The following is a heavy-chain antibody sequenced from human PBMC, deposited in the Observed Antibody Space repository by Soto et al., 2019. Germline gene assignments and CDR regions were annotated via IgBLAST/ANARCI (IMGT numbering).Heavy chain of an antibody. CDR3: AKDLAARLGYNWFDP. J-gene: IGHJ5*02. D-gene: IGHD6-6*01. CDR2: ISASAGTT. Sequence: GSLRLSCAASAFTFRSYAMSWVRQAPGKGLEWVSAISASAGTTYYADSVKGRFTISRDNSKNTLYLQMNSLRAEDMAVYYCAKDLAARLGYNWFDPWGQGTLVTVSS. CDR1: AFTFRSYA. V-gene: IGHV3-23*01.